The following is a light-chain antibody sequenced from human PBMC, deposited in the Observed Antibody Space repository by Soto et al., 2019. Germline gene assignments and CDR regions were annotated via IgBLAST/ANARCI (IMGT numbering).Light chain of an antibody. J-gene: IGKJ4*01. Sequence: AIQMTQSPSSLSASVGDRVTITCRASQAIRNDLDWYQQRPGRAPNLLIFAASSLQSGVPSRFSGSGSGTEFTLTITSIHPADAATYYCLQEYDYPLTFGGGTKLDIK. CDR2: AAS. CDR1: QAIRND. V-gene: IGKV1-6*01. CDR3: LQEYDYPLT.